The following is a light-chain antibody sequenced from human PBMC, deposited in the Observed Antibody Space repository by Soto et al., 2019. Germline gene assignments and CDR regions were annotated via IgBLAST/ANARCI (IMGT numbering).Light chain of an antibody. CDR1: SSDVGSYNL. CDR3: CSYAGSSTFYV. CDR2: EVS. V-gene: IGLV2-23*02. Sequence: QSVLTQPASVSGSPGQSITISCTGTSSDVGSYNLVSWYQQHPGKAPKLMIYEVSKRPSGVSNRFSGSKSGNTASLTISGLQAEDVADYYCCSYAGSSTFYVFGTGPKVTVL. J-gene: IGLJ1*01.